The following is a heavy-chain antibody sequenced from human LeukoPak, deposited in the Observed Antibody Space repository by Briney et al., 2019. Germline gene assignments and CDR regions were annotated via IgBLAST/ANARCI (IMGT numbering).Heavy chain of an antibody. Sequence: SETLSLTCAVYGGSFSGYYCSWIRQPPGKGREWIGEINHSGSTNYNPSLKSRVTISVDTSKNQFSLKLSSVTAADTAVYYCARTKVRGRFDYWGQGTLVTVSS. CDR1: GGSFSGYY. CDR3: ARTKVRGRFDY. D-gene: IGHD3-10*01. CDR2: INHSGST. V-gene: IGHV4-34*01. J-gene: IGHJ4*02.